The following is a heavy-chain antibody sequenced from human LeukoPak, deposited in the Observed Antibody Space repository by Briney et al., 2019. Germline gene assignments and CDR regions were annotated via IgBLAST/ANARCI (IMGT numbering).Heavy chain of an antibody. Sequence: PGGSLRLSCAASGFTFSSYWMHWVRQAPGKGLVWVSRISTDGTYTEYADSVKDRFTISRDNSKNTLYLQMNSLTTEDTAVYYCAKLSVSVIAVATKGAAFDVWGQGTMVIVSS. J-gene: IGHJ3*01. V-gene: IGHV3-74*03. CDR3: AKLSVSVIAVATKGAAFDV. CDR2: ISTDGTYT. D-gene: IGHD6-19*01. CDR1: GFTFSSYW.